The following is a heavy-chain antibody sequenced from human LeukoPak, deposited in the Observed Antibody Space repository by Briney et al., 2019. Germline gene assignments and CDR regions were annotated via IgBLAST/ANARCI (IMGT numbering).Heavy chain of an antibody. D-gene: IGHD1-26*01. Sequence: GGSLRLSCAASGFTFSSHGMNWVRQAPGKGLEWISGISNSGGSVYYADSVKGRFTISRDNAKNSLYLHMNTLRAEDTSVYYCARDPAFGAFDIWGRGTVVTVSS. CDR2: ISNSGGSV. J-gene: IGHJ3*02. CDR3: ARDPAFGAFDI. V-gene: IGHV3-21*06. CDR1: GFTFSSHG.